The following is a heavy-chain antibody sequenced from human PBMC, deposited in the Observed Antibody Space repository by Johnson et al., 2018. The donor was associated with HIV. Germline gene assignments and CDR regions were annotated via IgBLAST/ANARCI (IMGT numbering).Heavy chain of an antibody. CDR2: IGTAGDT. V-gene: IGHV3-13*01. D-gene: IGHD4-23*01. CDR1: GFTFSSYD. CDR3: AREAQTHAFDI. Sequence: VQLVESGGGLVQPRGSLRLSCAASGFTFSSYDMHWVRQATGKGLEWVSAIGTAGDTYYQGSVKGRFTISRENAKNSLYLQMNSLRAGDTAVYYCAREAQTHAFDIWGQGTMVTVSS. J-gene: IGHJ3*02.